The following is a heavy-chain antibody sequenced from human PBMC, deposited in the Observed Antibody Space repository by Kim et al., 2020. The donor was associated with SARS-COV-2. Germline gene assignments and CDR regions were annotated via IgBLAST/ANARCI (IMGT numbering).Heavy chain of an antibody. J-gene: IGHJ4*02. Sequence: KKFQGRVTMTRNTSISTAYMELSSLRSEDTAVYYCARGTGIAAAGVQQDYWGQGTLVTVSS. CDR3: ARGTGIAAAGVQQDY. V-gene: IGHV1-8*01. D-gene: IGHD6-13*01.